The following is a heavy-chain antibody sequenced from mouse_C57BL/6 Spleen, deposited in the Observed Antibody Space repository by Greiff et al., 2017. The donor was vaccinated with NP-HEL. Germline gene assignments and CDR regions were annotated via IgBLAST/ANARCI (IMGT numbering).Heavy chain of an antibody. D-gene: IGHD4-1*01. CDR2: IYPRSGNT. Sequence: VKLVESGAELARPGASVKLSCKASGYTFTSYGISWVKQRTGQGLEWIGEIYPRSGNTYYNEKFKGKATLTADKSSSTAYMELRSLTSEDSAVYFCASQLTVFDYWGQGTTLTVSS. CDR3: ASQLTVFDY. CDR1: GYTFTSYG. V-gene: IGHV1-81*01. J-gene: IGHJ2*01.